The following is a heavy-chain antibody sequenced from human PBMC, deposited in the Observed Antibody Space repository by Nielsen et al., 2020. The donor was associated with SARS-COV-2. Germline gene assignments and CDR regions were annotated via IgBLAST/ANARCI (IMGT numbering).Heavy chain of an antibody. CDR3: ARDQSIAAAGTVYYYYGMDV. CDR2: ISSNGGST. V-gene: IGHV3-64D*06. J-gene: IGHJ6*02. D-gene: IGHD6-13*01. Sequence: VRQAPGKGLEYVSAISSNGGSTYYADSVKGRFTISRDNSKNTLYLQMSSLRAEDTAVYYCARDQSIAAAGTVYYYYGMDVWGQGTTVTVSS.